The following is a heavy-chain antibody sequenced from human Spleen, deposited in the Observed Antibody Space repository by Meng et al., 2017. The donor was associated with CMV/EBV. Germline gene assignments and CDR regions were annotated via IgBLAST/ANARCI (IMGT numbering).Heavy chain of an antibody. CDR2: ISRTGSTI. Sequence: LSLTCAASGFTFSSYEMNWVRQAPGKGLEWVSYISRTGSTIYYADSVEGRFTISRDNAKNSLYLQMNSLRAEDTAVYYCARDRRFMEWLLMGPPGALDYWGQGTMVTVSS. J-gene: IGHJ4*02. CDR3: ARDRRFMEWLLMGPPGALDY. V-gene: IGHV3-48*03. CDR1: GFTFSSYE. D-gene: IGHD3-3*01.